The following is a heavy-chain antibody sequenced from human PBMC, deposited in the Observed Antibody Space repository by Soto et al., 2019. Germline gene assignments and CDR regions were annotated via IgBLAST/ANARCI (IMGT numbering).Heavy chain of an antibody. D-gene: IGHD6-13*01. CDR2: VHHCGST. J-gene: IGHJ4*02. CDR3: ARDQGSHPGD. CDR1: GLSIRSDNW. Sequence: QVQLQESGPGLVRPSGTVSLTCAVSGLSIRSDNWWSWVRQAPGKGLEWIGEVHHCGSTNYNPSLKSRVTMSVVPSKDLFSLTLNSVTAADTAFYYCARDQGSHPGDWGQGTLVSVSS. V-gene: IGHV4-4*02.